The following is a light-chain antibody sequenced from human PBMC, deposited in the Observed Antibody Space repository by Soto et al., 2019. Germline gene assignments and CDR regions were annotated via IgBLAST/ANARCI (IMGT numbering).Light chain of an antibody. CDR3: QVWDSSSDHVV. CDR2: GDS. V-gene: IGLV3-21*02. CDR1: NIGSKS. J-gene: IGLJ2*01. Sequence: SYELTHPPSVSVAPGQTARITCERNNIGSKSVHWYQQKPGQAPVLVVYGDSDRPSGNPERFSGSNSENTATLTITRVEAGHEADYYCQVWDSSSDHVVFGGGTKLTVL.